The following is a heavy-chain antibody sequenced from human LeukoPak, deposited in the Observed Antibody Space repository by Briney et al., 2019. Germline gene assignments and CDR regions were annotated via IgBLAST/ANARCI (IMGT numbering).Heavy chain of an antibody. D-gene: IGHD1-26*01. CDR3: AKGLGGSYYDWYFDL. J-gene: IGHJ2*01. V-gene: IGHV3-23*01. Sequence: GGSLRLSCTASGFIFDIDAMSWVRQAPGKGLEWVSGITASGNTTYYADSVKGRFTISRDNSKNTLSLQMNGLRPDDTAVYYCAKGLGGSYYDWYFDLWGRGTLLTVSS. CDR1: GFIFDIDA. CDR2: ITASGNTT.